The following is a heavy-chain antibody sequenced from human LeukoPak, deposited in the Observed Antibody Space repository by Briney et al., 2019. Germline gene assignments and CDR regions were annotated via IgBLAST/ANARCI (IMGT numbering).Heavy chain of an antibody. J-gene: IGHJ4*02. CDR1: GGTFSSYT. D-gene: IGHD3-22*01. V-gene: IGHV1-69*04. CDR3: ATDIPRPNYYDSSGYYSYYFDY. Sequence: SVKVSCKASGGTFSSYTISWVRQAPGQGLEWMGRIIPILGIANYAQKFQGRVTITADKSTSTAYMELSSLRSEDTAVYYCATDIPRPNYYDSSGYYSYYFDYWGQGTLVTVSS. CDR2: IIPILGIA.